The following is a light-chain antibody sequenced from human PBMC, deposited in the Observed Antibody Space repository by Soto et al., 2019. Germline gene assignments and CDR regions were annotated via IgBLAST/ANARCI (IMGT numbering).Light chain of an antibody. CDR3: QQYYSYHQT. V-gene: IGKV1-39*01. Sequence: DIQMTQSPSTLSASVGDTVTVTCRASQSISSYLNWYQQKPGKAPKLLIYAASTLQSGVPSRFSGSGSGTDFTLTIRCLKSEDLATYYCQQYYSYHQTVGQGTKGDIK. CDR1: QSISSY. J-gene: IGKJ1*01. CDR2: AAS.